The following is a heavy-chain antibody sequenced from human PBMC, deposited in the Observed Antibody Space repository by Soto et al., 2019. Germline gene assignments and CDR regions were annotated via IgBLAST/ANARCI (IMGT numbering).Heavy chain of an antibody. CDR3: AKDPGYYDSSTNNWFDT. V-gene: IGHV3-23*01. CDR1: GFTFSSYA. CDR2: ISGSGGST. Sequence: GGSLRLSCAASGFTFSSYAMSWVRQAPGKGLEWVSAISGSGGSTYYADSVKGRFTISRDNSKNTLYLQMNSLRAEDTAVYYCAKDPGYYDSSTNNWFDTWGQGTLVTVSS. D-gene: IGHD3-22*01. J-gene: IGHJ5*02.